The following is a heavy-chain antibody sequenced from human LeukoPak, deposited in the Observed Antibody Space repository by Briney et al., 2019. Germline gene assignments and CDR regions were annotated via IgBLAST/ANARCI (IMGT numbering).Heavy chain of an antibody. J-gene: IGHJ6*03. CDR2: IKQDGSEK. Sequence: GGSLRLSCAASGLTFSTYWMTWVRQAPGKGLEWVANIKQDGSEKNYVDSVKGRFAISRDNAKNSLYLQMNSLRVEDTAVYYCAGGIAMVRGGDVWGKGTTVTVSS. D-gene: IGHD3-10*01. V-gene: IGHV3-7*01. CDR3: AGGIAMVRGGDV. CDR1: GLTFSTYW.